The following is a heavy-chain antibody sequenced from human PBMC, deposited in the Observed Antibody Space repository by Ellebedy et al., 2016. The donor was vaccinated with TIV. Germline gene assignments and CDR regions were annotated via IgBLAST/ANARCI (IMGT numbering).Heavy chain of an antibody. Sequence: SETLSLTCTVSGGSISPYYWSWIRQFPGKRLEWLGYIHYSGSTHYNPSLKSRVTLTVDTSKNEISLKLTSVTAADKALYYCARHKKGVLTSHEYDMWGQGALVTVSS. CDR1: GGSISPYY. CDR2: IHYSGST. J-gene: IGHJ4*02. D-gene: IGHD2/OR15-2a*01. CDR3: ARHKKGVLTSHEYDM. V-gene: IGHV4-59*08.